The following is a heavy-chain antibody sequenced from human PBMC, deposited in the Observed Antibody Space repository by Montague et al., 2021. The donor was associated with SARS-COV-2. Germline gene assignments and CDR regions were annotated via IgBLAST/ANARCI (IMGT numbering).Heavy chain of an antibody. J-gene: IGHJ4*02. CDR3: VREVWWSFDL. D-gene: IGHD2-8*02. V-gene: IGHV3-7*03. CDR1: GFSYTIHY. CDR2: IIREGTGT. Sequence: SLRLSCAASGFSYTIHYMSWVRQAPGKGLQWIAKIIREGTGTYYADSVRGRFIVSRDNAKKSMTLEMHSLTVDDTAVYYCVREVWWSFDLWGQGAPVTVSS.